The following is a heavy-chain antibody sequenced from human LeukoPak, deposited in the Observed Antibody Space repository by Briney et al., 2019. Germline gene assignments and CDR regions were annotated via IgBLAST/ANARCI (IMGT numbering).Heavy chain of an antibody. D-gene: IGHD2-15*01. CDR1: GGTFSSYG. V-gene: IGHV1-46*01. CDR3: ARDFGDIVVVVAAYGMDV. CDR2: INPSGGST. J-gene: IGHJ6*02. Sequence: ASVKVSCKASGGTFSSYGISWVRQAPGQGLEWMGIINPSGGSTSYAQKFQGRVTMTRDTSTSTVYMELSSLRSEDTAVYYCARDFGDIVVVVAAYGMDVWGQGTTVTVSS.